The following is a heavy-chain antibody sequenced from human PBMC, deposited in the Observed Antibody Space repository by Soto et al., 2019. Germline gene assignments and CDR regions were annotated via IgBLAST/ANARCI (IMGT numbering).Heavy chain of an antibody. CDR2: INAGNGNT. J-gene: IGHJ4*02. D-gene: IGHD2-15*01. CDR1: GYTFTSYA. V-gene: IGHV1-3*01. CDR3: ARDGYCSGGSCSASFDY. Sequence: GASVKVSCKASGYTFTSYAMHWVRQAPGQGLEWMGWINAGNGNTKYSQKFQGRVTITRDTSASTAYMELSSLRSEDTAVYYCARDGYCSGGSCSASFDYWGQGTLVTVSS.